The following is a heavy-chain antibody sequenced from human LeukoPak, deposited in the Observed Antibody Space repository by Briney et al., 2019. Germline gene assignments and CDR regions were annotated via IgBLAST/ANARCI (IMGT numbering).Heavy chain of an antibody. CDR1: GDSISSADHY. D-gene: IGHD2-8*02. Sequence: SETLSLTCTVSGDSISSADHYWHWIRQPPGKGLEYIGYIYFSGSTSHNPTLKSLLTMSVDPSKNQFSLSLSSVTAADTAVYYCAGAGLGDAFEIWGQGTMVTVSS. J-gene: IGHJ3*02. CDR3: AGAGLGDAFEI. V-gene: IGHV4-30-4*01. CDR2: IYFSGST.